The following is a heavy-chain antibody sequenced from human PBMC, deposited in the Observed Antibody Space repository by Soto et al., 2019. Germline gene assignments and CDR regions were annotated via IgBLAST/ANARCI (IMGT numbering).Heavy chain of an antibody. V-gene: IGHV1-18*01. D-gene: IGHD3-10*01. Sequence: QVQLVQSGAEVKKPGASVKVSCKASGYTFTSYGISWVRQAPGQGLEGMGWISAYNGNTNYAQKLQGRVTMTTDTAPRTAYMELRSLRSDDTAVYYGERRVGEDDAFDIWGQGTTVTVSS. CDR3: ERRVGEDDAFDI. CDR2: ISAYNGNT. CDR1: GYTFTSYG. J-gene: IGHJ3*02.